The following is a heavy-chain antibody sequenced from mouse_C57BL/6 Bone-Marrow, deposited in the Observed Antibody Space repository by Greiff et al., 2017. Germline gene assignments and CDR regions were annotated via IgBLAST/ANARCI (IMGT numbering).Heavy chain of an antibody. CDR2: IYPRSGNT. CDR1: GYTFTSYG. V-gene: IGHV1-81*01. J-gene: IGHJ3*01. CDR3: ARRGLLAWFAY. Sequence: QVQLKESGAELARPGASVKLSCKASGYTFTSYGISWVKQRTGQGLEWIGEIYPRSGNTYYNEKFKGKATLTADKSSSTAYMELRSLTSEDSAVYFCARRGLLAWFAYWGQGTLVTVSA. D-gene: IGHD2-3*01.